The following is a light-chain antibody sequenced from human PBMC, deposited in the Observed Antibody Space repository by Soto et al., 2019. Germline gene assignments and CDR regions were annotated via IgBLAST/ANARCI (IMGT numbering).Light chain of an antibody. V-gene: IGLV2-14*03. J-gene: IGLJ2*01. CDR1: SSDVGRYKL. Sequence: QSVLTQPASVSGSPGQSITISCTGTSSDVGRYKLVSWYQQHPGKAPKLMIYDVTNRPSGVSNRFSGSKSGNTASLTISGLQAEDEAGYYCSSYTTSSTLIFGGGTNLTVL. CDR3: SSYTTSSTLI. CDR2: DVT.